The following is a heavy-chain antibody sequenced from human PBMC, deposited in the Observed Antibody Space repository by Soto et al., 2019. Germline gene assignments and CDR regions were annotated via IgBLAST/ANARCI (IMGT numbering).Heavy chain of an antibody. CDR3: ARDLEDCSGGSCFPGSLDY. CDR1: GGTFSSYA. V-gene: IGHV1-69*01. CDR2: IIPIFGTA. J-gene: IGHJ4*02. D-gene: IGHD2-15*01. Sequence: QVQLVQSGAEVKKPGSSVKVSCKASGGTFSSYAISWVRQAPGPGLEWMGGIIPIFGTANYAQKFQGRVTITADESTSTAYMELSSLRSEDTAVYYCARDLEDCSGGSCFPGSLDYWGQGTLVTVSS.